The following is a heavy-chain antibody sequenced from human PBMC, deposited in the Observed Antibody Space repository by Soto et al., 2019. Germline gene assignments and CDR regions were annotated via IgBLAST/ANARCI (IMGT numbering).Heavy chain of an antibody. CDR1: GITFTNYA. V-gene: IGHV3-23*01. D-gene: IGHD6-19*01. CDR3: AKHRGFVAGPFDS. Sequence: EVQLLESGGGLAQPGGSLRLSCAVSGITFTNYAMGWVRQAPGKGLEWVSGISGNVGSTTHYADSVKGRFTISRDNSKTILFLPMNSLRAEYTAVYYCAKHRGFVAGPFDSWGQGTLVIVSS. J-gene: IGHJ4*02. CDR2: ISGNVGSTT.